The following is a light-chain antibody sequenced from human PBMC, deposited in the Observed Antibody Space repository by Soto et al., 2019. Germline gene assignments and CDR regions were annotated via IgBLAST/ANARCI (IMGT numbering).Light chain of an antibody. Sequence: QSALAQPASVSGSPGQSITISCTASTSDVAVSNYVSWYQQLPGKAPKLLIYEVSYRPSGVSNRFSGSKSGRTASLTISGLQAEDEADYYCSSYTSSNTLFGGGTKLTVL. CDR2: EVS. V-gene: IGLV2-14*01. J-gene: IGLJ2*01. CDR1: TSDVAVSNY. CDR3: SSYTSSNTL.